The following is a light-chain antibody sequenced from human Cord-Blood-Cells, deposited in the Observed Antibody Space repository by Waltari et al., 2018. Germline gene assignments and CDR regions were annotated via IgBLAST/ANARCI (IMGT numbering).Light chain of an antibody. CDR3: QQYNSYSPT. J-gene: IGKJ1*01. CDR2: KAS. CDR1: QSISSW. Sequence: DIQMTQSPSTLSASVGDRVTITCRASQSISSWFACYQQKPGKAPKLLIYKASSVESGVPARFSGSGSGTEFTLPISSLQPDDFATYYCQQYNSYSPTFGQGTKVEIK. V-gene: IGKV1-5*03.